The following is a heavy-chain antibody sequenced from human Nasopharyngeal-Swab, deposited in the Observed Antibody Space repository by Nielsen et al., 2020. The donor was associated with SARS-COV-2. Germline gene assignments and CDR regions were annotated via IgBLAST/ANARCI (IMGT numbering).Heavy chain of an antibody. Sequence: WVRQAPGQRHEWIGWIVVGSGNTNYAQKFQERVTITRDMSTSTAYMELSSLRSEDTAVYYCAADPRYYDYIWGSYRYNPGYWGQGTLVTVSS. D-gene: IGHD3-16*02. CDR2: IVVGSGNT. V-gene: IGHV1-58*01. CDR3: AADPRYYDYIWGSYRYNPGY. J-gene: IGHJ4*02.